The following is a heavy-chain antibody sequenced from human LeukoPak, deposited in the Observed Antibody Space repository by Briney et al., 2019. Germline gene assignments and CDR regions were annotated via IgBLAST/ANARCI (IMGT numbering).Heavy chain of an antibody. J-gene: IGHJ6*04. CDR2: VFHSGST. CDR3: ARASGSYGSGSYSYSGMDV. D-gene: IGHD3-10*01. Sequence: SGTLSLTCAVSGYSIGSGFCWGWIRQPPGKGLEWIGSVFHSGSTYYNPSLKSRVTISVDTSKNQFSLKLSSVTAADTALYYCARASGSYGSGSYSYSGMDVWGKGTTVTVSS. V-gene: IGHV4-38-2*01. CDR1: GYSIGSGFC.